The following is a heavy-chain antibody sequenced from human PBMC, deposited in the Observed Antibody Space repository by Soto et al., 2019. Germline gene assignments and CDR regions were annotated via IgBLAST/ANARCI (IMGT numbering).Heavy chain of an antibody. J-gene: IGHJ6*02. V-gene: IGHV1-69*01. CDR1: GDPFSSYA. Sequence: SVKVYCKASGDPFSSYAISWVRKATGQGLEWMGGIIPIFGTANYAQKFQGRVTITADESTSTAYMELSSLRSEDTAVYYCAKSPSIRVVVVADTYYYYGMDVWGQATTVTVSS. CDR3: AKSPSIRVVVVADTYYYYGMDV. D-gene: IGHD2-15*01. CDR2: IIPIFGTA.